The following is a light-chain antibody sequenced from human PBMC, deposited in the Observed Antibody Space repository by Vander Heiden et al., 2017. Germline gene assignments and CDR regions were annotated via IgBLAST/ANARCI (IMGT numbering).Light chain of an antibody. J-gene: IGKJ1*01. CDR3: HQYNNWPHS. CDR2: GAS. V-gene: IGKV3-15*01. CDR1: QSVSSN. Sequence: DIVMTQSPATLSVSPGERATLSCRASQSVSSNLAWYQQKPGQAPRLLIYGASTRATAFPARFSGSGSGTEFTLTISSLQSEDFAAYYCHQYNNWPHSFGQGTKVEIK.